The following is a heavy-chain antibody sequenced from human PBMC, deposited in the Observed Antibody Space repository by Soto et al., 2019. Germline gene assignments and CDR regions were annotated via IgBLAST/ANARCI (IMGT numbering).Heavy chain of an antibody. D-gene: IGHD6-13*01. CDR2: IYYSGST. V-gene: IGHV4-39*01. CDR3: ASGGVAAAGTVSYYYYYMDV. Sequence: QLQLQESGPGLVKPSETLSLTCTVSGGSISSSSYYWGWIRQPPGKGLEWIGSIYYSGSTYYNPSLKSRVTISVDTSKNQFSLKLSSVTAADTAVYYCASGGVAAAGTVSYYYYYMDVWGKGTTVTVSS. CDR1: GGSISSSSYY. J-gene: IGHJ6*03.